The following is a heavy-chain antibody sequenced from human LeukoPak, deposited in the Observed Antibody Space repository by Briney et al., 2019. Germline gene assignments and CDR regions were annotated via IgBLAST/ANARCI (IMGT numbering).Heavy chain of an antibody. CDR3: ARATKYYDFWSGYSASGMDV. D-gene: IGHD3-3*01. CDR1: GYTFTSYG. Sequence: ASVKVSCKASGYTFTSYGISWVRQAPGQGLEWMGWISAYNGNTNYAQKLQGRVTMTTDTSTSTAYMELRSLRSDDTAVYYCARATKYYDFWSGYSASGMDVWGQGTTVTVSS. CDR2: ISAYNGNT. J-gene: IGHJ6*02. V-gene: IGHV1-18*01.